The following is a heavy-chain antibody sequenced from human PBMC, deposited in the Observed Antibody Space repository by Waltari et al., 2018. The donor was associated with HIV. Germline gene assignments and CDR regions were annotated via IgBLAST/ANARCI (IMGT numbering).Heavy chain of an antibody. CDR2: IKQDGSEK. J-gene: IGHJ4*02. Sequence: QPGGSLRLSCAASGFTFSNYWMSWVRQAPGKGLEWVANIKQDGSEKYYVDSVKGRFTISRDNAKNSLFLQMNSLRGEDTAVYYCARRRCTSTSCFFDYWGQGTLVTVS. CDR3: ARRRCTSTSCFFDY. V-gene: IGHV3-7*01. CDR1: GFTFSNYW. D-gene: IGHD2-2*01.